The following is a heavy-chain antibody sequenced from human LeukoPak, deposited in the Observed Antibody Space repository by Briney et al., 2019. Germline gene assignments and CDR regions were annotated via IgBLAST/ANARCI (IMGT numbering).Heavy chain of an antibody. CDR2: ISGSGGST. V-gene: IGHV3-23*01. CDR1: GFTFSSYA. Sequence: PGGSLRLSCAASGFTFSSYAMSWVRQAPGKGLEWVSAISGSGGSTYYADSVKGRFTISRDNSKNTLYLQMNSLRAEDTVVYYCAKEGDIVVVPAAPPDYWGQGTLVTVSS. CDR3: AKEGDIVVVPAAPPDY. J-gene: IGHJ4*02. D-gene: IGHD2-2*01.